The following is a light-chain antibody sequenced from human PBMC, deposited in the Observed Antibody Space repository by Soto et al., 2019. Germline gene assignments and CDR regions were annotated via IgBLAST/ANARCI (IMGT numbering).Light chain of an antibody. CDR3: ASWDDRLGAVI. J-gene: IGLJ2*01. Sequence: QFVLTQPPSASGTPGQKVFISCSVSSSNIGGTNYAYWYQQLPGAAPKLLMHSNNLRPSGVPERISGSKFGAAASLAISGLRSEDEAVYYCASWDDRLGAVIFGGGTKVTVL. V-gene: IGLV1-47*02. CDR1: SSNIGGTNY. CDR2: SNN.